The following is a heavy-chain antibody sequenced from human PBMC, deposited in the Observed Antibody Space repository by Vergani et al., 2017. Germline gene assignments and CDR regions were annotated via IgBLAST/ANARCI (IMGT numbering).Heavy chain of an antibody. CDR2: ISWNSNSI. D-gene: IGHD6-6*01. V-gene: IGHV3-9*02. Sequence: EVQLEESGGGLVLPGRSLRLSCVASGFTSAGYAMHWVRQAPGKGLEWVSGISWNSNSIGYADSVMGRFTISRDNAKNSLYLQMNSLRAEDTALYYCAKVLGTSCGGGGFDPWGQGTLVTVSS. CDR3: AKVLGTSCGGGGFDP. CDR1: GFTSAGYA. J-gene: IGHJ5*02.